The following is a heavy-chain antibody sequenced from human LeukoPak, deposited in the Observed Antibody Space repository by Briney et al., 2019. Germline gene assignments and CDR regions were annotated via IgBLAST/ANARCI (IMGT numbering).Heavy chain of an antibody. CDR2: IYYSGST. V-gene: IGHV4-59*01. CDR1: GGSISSYY. D-gene: IGHD1-26*01. J-gene: IGHJ6*03. CDR3: ARVAEGGGYYYYMDV. Sequence: SETLSLTCTVSGGSISSYYWSWIRQPPGKGLEWIGYIYYSGSTNYNPSLKSRVTISVDTSKNQFSLKLSSVTAADTAVYYCARVAEGGGYYYYMDVWGKGTTVTISS.